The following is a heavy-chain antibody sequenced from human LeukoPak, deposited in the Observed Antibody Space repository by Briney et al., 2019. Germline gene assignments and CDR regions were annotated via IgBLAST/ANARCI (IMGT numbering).Heavy chain of an antibody. CDR1: GFTFSDYY. V-gene: IGHV3-11*01. J-gene: IGHJ4*02. D-gene: IGHD3-10*01. CDR2: ISSSGSTI. CDR3: ARFMARGVLIFDY. Sequence: GGSLRLSCAASGFTFSDYYMSWIRQAPGKGLEWVSYISSSGSTIYYADSVKGRFTISRDNAKNSLYLQMNSLRAEDTAVYYCARFMARGVLIFDYWGQGTLVTVSS.